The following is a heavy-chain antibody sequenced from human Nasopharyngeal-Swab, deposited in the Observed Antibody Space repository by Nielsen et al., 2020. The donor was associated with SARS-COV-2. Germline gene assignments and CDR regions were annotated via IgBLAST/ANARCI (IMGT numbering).Heavy chain of an antibody. J-gene: IGHJ6*02. CDR1: GFTFNSYG. CDR2: ISYDGSNK. D-gene: IGHD4-17*01. Sequence: GESLKISCEASGFTFNSYGIHWVRQAPGKGPEWVAVISYDGSNKYCADSVKGRFTISRDNSTNTVFLQMNSLRVEDTAVYFCAREPHYGDYLYYYYGMDVWGQGTTVTVSS. V-gene: IGHV3-30*03. CDR3: AREPHYGDYLYYYYGMDV.